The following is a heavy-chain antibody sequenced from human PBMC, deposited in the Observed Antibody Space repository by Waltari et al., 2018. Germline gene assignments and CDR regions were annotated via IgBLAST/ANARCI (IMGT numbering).Heavy chain of an antibody. J-gene: IGHJ6*03. CDR1: GGSISSSSYY. D-gene: IGHD5-12*01. V-gene: IGHV4-39*07. CDR3: ARRASGYDSFGGYYYYMDV. Sequence: QLQLQESGPGLVKPSETLSLTCTVSGGSISSSSYYWGWIRQPPGKGLEWIGSIYYSGSTYYNPSLKSRVTISVDTSKNQFSLKLSSVTAADTAVYYCARRASGYDSFGGYYYYMDVWGKGTTVTVSS. CDR2: IYYSGST.